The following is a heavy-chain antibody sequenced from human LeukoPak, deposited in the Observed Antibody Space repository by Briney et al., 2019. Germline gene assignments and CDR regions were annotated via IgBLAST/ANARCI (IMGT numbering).Heavy chain of an antibody. V-gene: IGHV1-69*05. D-gene: IGHD5-18*01. CDR2: IIPIFGTA. CDR1: GGTFSSYA. CDR3: ASERGYSYGRPGWFDP. Sequence: ASVKVSCKASGGTFSSYAISWVRQAPGQGLEWMGRIIPIFGTANYAQKFQGRVTITTDESTSTAYMELSSLRSEDTAVYYCASERGYSYGRPGWFDPWGQGTLVTVSS. J-gene: IGHJ5*02.